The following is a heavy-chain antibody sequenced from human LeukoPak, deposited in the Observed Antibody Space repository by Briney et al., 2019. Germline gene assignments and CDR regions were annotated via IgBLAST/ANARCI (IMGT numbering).Heavy chain of an antibody. D-gene: IGHD4/OR15-4a*01. J-gene: IGHJ6*03. Sequence: SVKVSCKASGGTFSSYAISWVRQAPGQGLEWMGGIIPIFGTANYAQKFQGRVTITADKSTSTAYMELSSLRSEDTAVYYCARGDYGEQDYYYYYYMDVWGKGTTVTVSS. V-gene: IGHV1-69*06. CDR1: GGTFSSYA. CDR3: ARGDYGEQDYYYYYYMDV. CDR2: IIPIFGTA.